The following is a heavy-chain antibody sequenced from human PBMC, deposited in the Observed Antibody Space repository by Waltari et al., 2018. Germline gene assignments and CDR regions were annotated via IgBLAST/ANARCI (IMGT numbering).Heavy chain of an antibody. CDR2: ISFDGTNG. V-gene: IGHV3-30-3*02. Sequence: QVQLMESGGGVVQPGRSLRLSCAASGFNFGAFAMHWVRQAPGKVLDCVAVISFDGTNGYYEDSVKGRFTISRDNSMRTVYLQMNSLRPEDTAVYYCAKNFGVGAPEATLDFWGPGTMVTVSS. CDR1: GFNFGAFA. D-gene: IGHD3-3*01. J-gene: IGHJ3*01. CDR3: AKNFGVGAPEATLDF.